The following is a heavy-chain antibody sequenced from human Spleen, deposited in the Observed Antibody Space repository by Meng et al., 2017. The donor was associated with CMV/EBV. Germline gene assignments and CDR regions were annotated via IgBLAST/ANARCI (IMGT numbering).Heavy chain of an antibody. D-gene: IGHD2-2*01. Sequence: SGYTFTGYYMQWVRQPPGQGLEWMGWINPNSGGTNYAQKFQGRVTMTRDTSISTAYMELSRLRSDDTAVYYCARGPHCSSTSCYLDYWGQGTLVTVSS. CDR3: ARGPHCSSTSCYLDY. J-gene: IGHJ4*02. V-gene: IGHV1-2*02. CDR1: GYTFTGYY. CDR2: INPNSGGT.